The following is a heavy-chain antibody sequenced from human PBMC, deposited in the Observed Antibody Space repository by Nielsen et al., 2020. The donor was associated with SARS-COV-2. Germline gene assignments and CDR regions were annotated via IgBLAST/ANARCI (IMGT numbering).Heavy chain of an antibody. J-gene: IGHJ6*03. V-gene: IGHV3-30*18. CDR2: ISYEGSKQ. D-gene: IGHD6-13*01. Sequence: VRQAPGKGLEWVAYISYEGSKQYYADSVKGRFTISRDFSKSTLYLQMNSLRAEDTAMYYCAKVGSGIAAAGSYYYYMDVWGKGTTVTVSS. CDR3: AKVGSGIAAAGSYYYYMDV.